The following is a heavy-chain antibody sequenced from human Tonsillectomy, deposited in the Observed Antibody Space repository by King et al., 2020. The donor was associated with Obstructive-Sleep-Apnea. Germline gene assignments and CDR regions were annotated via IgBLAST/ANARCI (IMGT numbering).Heavy chain of an antibody. Sequence: VQLVESGGGLVKPGGSLRLSCAASGFTFSNAWMSWVRQAPGKGLEGVGRIKSKTEGGTTDYAAPVKGRFTISRDDSKNTLYLQMNSLKTEDTAVYYCTTGGVVCSPWGQGTLVTVSS. CDR2: IKSKTEGGTT. J-gene: IGHJ5*02. D-gene: IGHD2-8*02. CDR3: TTGGVVCSP. V-gene: IGHV3-15*01. CDR1: GFTFSNAW.